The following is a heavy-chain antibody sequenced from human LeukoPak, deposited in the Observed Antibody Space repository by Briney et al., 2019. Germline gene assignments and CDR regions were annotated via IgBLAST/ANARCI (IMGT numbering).Heavy chain of an antibody. CDR1: GFTFSSYA. Sequence: GGSLRLSCAASGFTFSSYAMRWVRQAPGKGLEWVAVISYDGTNEYSADSVKGRFTISRDNSKNTLYLQMNSLRAEDTAVYYCARVGSWYVKVTASIDYWGQGTLVTVSS. CDR2: ISYDGTNE. CDR3: ARVGSWYVKVTASIDY. V-gene: IGHV3-30*04. J-gene: IGHJ4*02. D-gene: IGHD6-13*01.